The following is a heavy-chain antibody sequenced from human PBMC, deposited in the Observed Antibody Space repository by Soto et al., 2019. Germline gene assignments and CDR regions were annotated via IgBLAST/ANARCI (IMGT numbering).Heavy chain of an antibody. CDR3: ALWGFRDGNNSKYNYSGMDV. CDR2: FIPIFGTA. CDR1: GGTFNRYT. Sequence: VQLVQSGAEVKKPGSSVKLSCKASGGTFNRYTISWVRQAPGQGLVWMGGFIPIFGTANYAHKFQGRAAIIADKSTSAAYMELRSVRSEDTAVYYCALWGFRDGNNSKYNYSGMDVWGQWTTVTVSS. V-gene: IGHV1-69*06. J-gene: IGHJ6*02. D-gene: IGHD1-1*01.